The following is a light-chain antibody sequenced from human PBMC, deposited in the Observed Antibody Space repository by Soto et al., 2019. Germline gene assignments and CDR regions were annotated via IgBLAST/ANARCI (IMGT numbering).Light chain of an antibody. Sequence: EIVMTQSPATLSASEGERTTLSCRASQSVSSNLARYQQKPGKTPMLLIYGASTMAYDIRARFSGSGSGTEFTLTISSLQSEDFAVYYCEQYNNWCPMYTFGQGTKLEIK. CDR1: QSVSSN. V-gene: IGKV3-15*01. CDR3: EQYNNWCPMYT. CDR2: GAS. J-gene: IGKJ2*01.